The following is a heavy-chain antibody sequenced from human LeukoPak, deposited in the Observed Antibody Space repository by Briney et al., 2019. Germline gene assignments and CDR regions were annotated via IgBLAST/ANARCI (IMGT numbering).Heavy chain of an antibody. J-gene: IGHJ3*02. CDR2: ISYDGSNK. CDR1: GLTFRGYG. Sequence: GGSLRLSCAAPGLTFRGYGMHWVRQAPGKGLEWVAIISYDGSNKYYADSVKGRFTISRDNSKNTLYLQMNSLRAEDTAVYYCAREREPLLGVFDIWGQGTMVTVSS. V-gene: IGHV3-30*03. D-gene: IGHD1-14*01. CDR3: AREREPLLGVFDI.